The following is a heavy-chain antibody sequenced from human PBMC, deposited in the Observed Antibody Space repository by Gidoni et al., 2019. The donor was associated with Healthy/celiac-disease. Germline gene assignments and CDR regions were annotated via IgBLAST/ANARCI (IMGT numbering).Heavy chain of an antibody. CDR2: IIPILGIA. CDR3: ARNSYCSGGSCYDVGAFDI. J-gene: IGHJ3*02. D-gene: IGHD2-15*01. CDR1: GGTFSSYT. Sequence: QVQLVQSGAEVKKPGSSVKVSCKASGGTFSSYTISWVRQAPGQGLEWMGRIIPILGIANYAQKFQGRVTITADKSTSTAYMELSSLRSEDTAVYYWARNSYCSGGSCYDVGAFDIWGQGTMVTVSS. V-gene: IGHV1-69*02.